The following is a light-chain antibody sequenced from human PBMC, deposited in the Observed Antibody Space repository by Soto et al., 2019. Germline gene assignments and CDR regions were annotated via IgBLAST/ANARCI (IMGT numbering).Light chain of an antibody. V-gene: IGKV3D-20*02. J-gene: IGKJ5*01. CDR1: QSVSSSY. Sequence: EIVLQQSPGTMSLSPGGGAPLSCRASQSVSSSYIAWYQQRPGPTPSLLIYGASTRATGIPARFSGSGSGTDFPLTISSLEPEDFAVYYCQQRSNWIIFRKGTR. CDR3: QQRSNWII. CDR2: GAS.